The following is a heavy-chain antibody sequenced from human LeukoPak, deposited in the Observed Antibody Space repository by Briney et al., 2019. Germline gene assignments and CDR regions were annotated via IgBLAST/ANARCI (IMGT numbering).Heavy chain of an antibody. Sequence: GGSLRLSCAASGFTFSSYSMNWVRQAPGKGLEWVSSISSSNTYIYYADSVKGRFTISRDNAKNSLYLQMNSLRAEDTAVYYCARDLDSGVPDYWGQGILVTVSS. V-gene: IGHV3-21*01. CDR1: GFTFSSYS. CDR2: ISSSNTYI. J-gene: IGHJ4*02. D-gene: IGHD4-17*01. CDR3: ARDLDSGVPDY.